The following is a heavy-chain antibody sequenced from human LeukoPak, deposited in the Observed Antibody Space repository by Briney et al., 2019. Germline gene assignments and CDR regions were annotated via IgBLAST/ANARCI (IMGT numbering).Heavy chain of an antibody. D-gene: IGHD6-13*01. CDR3: ARVRIVASGLDY. CDR2: ISSSGSTI. CDR1: GFTFSSYE. V-gene: IGHV3-48*03. J-gene: IGHJ4*02. Sequence: PGGCLRLSCAASGFTFSSYEMNWGRQAPGKGLEWVSYISSSGSTIYYADSVKRRFTISRDNAKNSMYLQVNSLRAEDTAIYYCARVRIVASGLDYWGQGTLVTVSS.